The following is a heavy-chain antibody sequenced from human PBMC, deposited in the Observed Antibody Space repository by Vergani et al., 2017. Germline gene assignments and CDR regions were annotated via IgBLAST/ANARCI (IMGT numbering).Heavy chain of an antibody. CDR3: ARGTLAYCGGDCYLTNWYFDL. D-gene: IGHD2-21*01. Sequence: QVQLVESGGGVVQPGRSLRLSCAASGFTFSSYAMHWVRQAPGKGLEWVAVISYDGSNKYYADSVKGRFPISRDNSKNTLYLQMNSLRAEDTAVYYCARGTLAYCGGDCYLTNWYFDLWGRGTLVTVSS. V-gene: IGHV3-30-3*01. CDR2: ISYDGSNK. J-gene: IGHJ2*01. CDR1: GFTFSSYA.